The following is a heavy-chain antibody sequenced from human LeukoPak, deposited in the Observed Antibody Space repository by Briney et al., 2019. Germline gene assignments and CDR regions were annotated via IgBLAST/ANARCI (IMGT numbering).Heavy chain of an antibody. J-gene: IGHJ4*02. D-gene: IGHD2-21*02. CDR1: GYTFTSYD. CDR3: ASQPANYCGGDCYTFLGWY. CDR2: MNPNSGNT. V-gene: IGHV1-8*01. Sequence: GASVKVSCKASGYTFTSYDINWVRQATGQGLEWMGWMNPNSGNTGYAQKFQGRVTMTRNTSISTAYMELSSLRSEDTAVYYCASQPANYCGGDCYTFLGWYWGQGTLVTVSS.